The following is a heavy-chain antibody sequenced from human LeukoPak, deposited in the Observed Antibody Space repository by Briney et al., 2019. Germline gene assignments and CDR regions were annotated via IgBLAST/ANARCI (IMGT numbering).Heavy chain of an antibody. Sequence: SETLSLTCTVSGGSISSYYWSWIRQPPGKGLEWIGYIYYSGSTNYNPSLKSRVTISVDTSKNQFSLKLSSVTAADTAVHYCARDRCSGGSCYSVGPWFDPWGQGTLVTVSS. D-gene: IGHD2-15*01. V-gene: IGHV4-59*01. J-gene: IGHJ5*02. CDR3: ARDRCSGGSCYSVGPWFDP. CDR2: IYYSGST. CDR1: GGSISSYY.